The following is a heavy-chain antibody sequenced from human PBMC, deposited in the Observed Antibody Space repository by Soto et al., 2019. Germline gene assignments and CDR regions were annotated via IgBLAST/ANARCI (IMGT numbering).Heavy chain of an antibody. CDR2: IYPGDSDT. CDR1: GYSFTSYW. Sequence: PGESLKISCKGSGYSFTSYWIGRVRQMPGKGLEWMGIIYPGDSDTRYSPSFQGQVTISADKSISTAYLQWSSLKASDTAIYYCARVEYYYDSSGSQEKVWFDPWGQGTLVTVSS. CDR3: ARVEYYYDSSGSQEKVWFDP. J-gene: IGHJ5*02. V-gene: IGHV5-51*01. D-gene: IGHD3-22*01.